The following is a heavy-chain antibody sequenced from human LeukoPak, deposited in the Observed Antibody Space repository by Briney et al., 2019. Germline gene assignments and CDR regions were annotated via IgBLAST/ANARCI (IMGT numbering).Heavy chain of an antibody. CDR3: TRLDCTTTGCYPFDY. V-gene: IGHV3-73*01. CDR2: IRDKANSYAT. D-gene: IGHD2-2*01. J-gene: IGHJ4*02. CDR1: GFTFSGSA. Sequence: GGSLRLSCAASGFTFSGSAIHWVRQASGKGLEWVGRIRDKANSYATAYIASVKGRFTISRDDSKNTAYLQMSSLKTEDTAVYYCTRLDCTTTGCYPFDYWGQGTLVTVSS.